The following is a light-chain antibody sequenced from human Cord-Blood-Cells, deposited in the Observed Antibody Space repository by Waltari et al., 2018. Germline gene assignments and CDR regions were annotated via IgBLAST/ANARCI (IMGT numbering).Light chain of an antibody. Sequence: DIQMTQSPSSLSASVGDRVTITCRASQSISSYLNWYQQKPGKATKLLISAASSLQSGVPSRFSGSGSGTDFTLTISSLQPEDFATYYCQQSYSTPVITFGQGTRLEIK. V-gene: IGKV1-39*01. CDR3: QQSYSTPVIT. J-gene: IGKJ5*01. CDR2: AAS. CDR1: QSISSY.